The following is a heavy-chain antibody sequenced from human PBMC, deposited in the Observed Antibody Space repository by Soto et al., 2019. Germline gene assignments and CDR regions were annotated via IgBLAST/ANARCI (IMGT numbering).Heavy chain of an antibody. D-gene: IGHD4-17*01. Sequence: QVQLVQSGAEVKKPGSSVKVSCKASGGTFSSSAISWVRQAPGQGLEWMGGSIPIFGKANYAQKFHGKVTSTADESTSTNYMEPSSLRSEDTTVYYCARDSGGTTVAFGMDVWCQGTTVTVSS. J-gene: IGHJ6*02. V-gene: IGHV1-69*01. CDR3: ARDSGGTTVAFGMDV. CDR2: SIPIFGKA. CDR1: GGTFSSSA.